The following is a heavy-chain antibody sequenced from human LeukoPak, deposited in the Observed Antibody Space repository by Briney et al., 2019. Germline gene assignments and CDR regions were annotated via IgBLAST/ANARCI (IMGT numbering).Heavy chain of an antibody. CDR3: AKPYYDFWSGYYIGGDAFDY. J-gene: IGHJ4*02. Sequence: GGSLRLSCAASGFTFSSYAMSWVRQAPGKGLEWVSAISGSGDSTYYADSAKGRFTISRDNSKNTLYLKMNSLRAEDTAVCYCAKPYYDFWSGYYIGGDAFDYWGQGTLVTVSS. CDR1: GFTFSSYA. D-gene: IGHD3-3*01. CDR2: ISGSGDST. V-gene: IGHV3-23*01.